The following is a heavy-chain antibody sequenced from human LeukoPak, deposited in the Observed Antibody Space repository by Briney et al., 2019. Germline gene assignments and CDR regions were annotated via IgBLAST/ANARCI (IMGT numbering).Heavy chain of an antibody. D-gene: IGHD3-16*01. V-gene: IGHV1-8*01. CDR1: GYTFTSYD. CDR3: AREGLGMDV. Sequence: ASVKVSCKASGYTFTSYDIHWVRQATGQGLEWMGRMNPNRGDTDYAQKFQGRVTMTRDTSISTAYMELSSLRSDDTAVYYCAREGLGMDVWGQGTTVTVSS. J-gene: IGHJ6*02. CDR2: MNPNRGDT.